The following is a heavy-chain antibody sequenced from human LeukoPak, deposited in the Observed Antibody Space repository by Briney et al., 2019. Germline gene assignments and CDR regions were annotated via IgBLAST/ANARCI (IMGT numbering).Heavy chain of an antibody. Sequence: SGTLSLTCTVSGGSISSSSYYRGWIRQPPGKWLEWIGSIYYSGSTYYNPSLKSRVTISVDTSKNQFSLKLSSVTAADTAVYYCARPPRVRGKLDYYGMDVWGQGTTVTVSS. J-gene: IGHJ6*02. CDR3: ARPPRVRGKLDYYGMDV. D-gene: IGHD3-10*01. CDR2: IYYSGST. CDR1: GGSISSSSYY. V-gene: IGHV4-39*01.